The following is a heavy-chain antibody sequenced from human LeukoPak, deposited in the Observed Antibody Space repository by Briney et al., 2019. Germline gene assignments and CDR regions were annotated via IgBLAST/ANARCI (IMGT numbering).Heavy chain of an antibody. CDR3: ARDRIVATHFDY. V-gene: IGHV1-3*01. D-gene: IGHD5-12*01. Sequence: GASVKVSCKASGYTFTSYAMHWVRQAPGQRLEWMGWINAGNGNTKYSQKFQGRVTITRDTSASTAYMELSSLRSEDTAVYYCARDRIVATHFDYWGQGTLVTVSS. CDR1: GYTFTSYA. CDR2: INAGNGNT. J-gene: IGHJ4*02.